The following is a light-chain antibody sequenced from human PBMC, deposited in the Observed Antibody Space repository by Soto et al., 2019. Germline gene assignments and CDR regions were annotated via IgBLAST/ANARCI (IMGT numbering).Light chain of an antibody. J-gene: IGKJ2*01. Sequence: DVVMTQSPLSLPVTLGQPASISCRSSQSLISSDGNTYLSWFQQRPGQSPRRLIYKISERDSGVPARFSGSASGTDFTLKVSSVEAEDVGVYYCMQSTHWPYTFGQGTKLEIK. CDR2: KIS. CDR3: MQSTHWPYT. CDR1: QSLISSDGNTY. V-gene: IGKV2-30*01.